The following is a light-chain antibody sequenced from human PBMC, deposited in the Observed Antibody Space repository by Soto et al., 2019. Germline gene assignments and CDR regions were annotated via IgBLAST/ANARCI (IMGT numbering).Light chain of an antibody. CDR1: QSISSSY. Sequence: EIVLTQSPGTLSLSPGERATHSCRASQSISSSYLAWYQQKPGQAPRLLIYGASSRATGIPDRFSGSGSGTDFTLTISRLEPEDFAVYYCQQYFTAPQTFGQGTKVDIK. V-gene: IGKV3-20*01. CDR2: GAS. J-gene: IGKJ1*01. CDR3: QQYFTAPQT.